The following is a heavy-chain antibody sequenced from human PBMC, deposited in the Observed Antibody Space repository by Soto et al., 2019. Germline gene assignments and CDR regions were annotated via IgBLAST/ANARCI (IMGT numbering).Heavy chain of an antibody. CDR3: ARAFCTNGVCSYFFDY. Sequence: PSETLSLTCAVYGGSFSGYYWSWIRQPPGKGLEWIGEINHSGSTNYNPSLKSRVTISVDTSKNQFSLKLSSVTAADTAVYYCARAFCTNGVCSYFFDYWGHGPLVTVSS. CDR1: GGSFSGYY. CDR2: INHSGST. J-gene: IGHJ4*01. D-gene: IGHD2-8*01. V-gene: IGHV4-34*01.